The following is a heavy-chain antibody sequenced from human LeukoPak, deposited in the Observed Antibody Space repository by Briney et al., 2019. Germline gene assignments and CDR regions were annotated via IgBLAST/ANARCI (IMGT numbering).Heavy chain of an antibody. D-gene: IGHD3-22*01. V-gene: IGHV3-30*02. CDR1: GFTFSNYG. CDR3: AKDFNYYDSSGYFALDY. J-gene: IGHJ4*02. CDR2: IWYDGSNK. Sequence: GGSLRLSCAASGFTFSNYGMHWVRQAPGKGLEWVAVIWYDGSNKYYGDSVKGRFTISRDNSKNTLYLQMNSLRAEDTAVYYCAKDFNYYDSSGYFALDYWGQGTLVTVSS.